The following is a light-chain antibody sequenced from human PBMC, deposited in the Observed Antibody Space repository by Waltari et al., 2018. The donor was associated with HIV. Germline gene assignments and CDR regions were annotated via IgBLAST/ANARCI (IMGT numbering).Light chain of an antibody. Sequence: QSVLTQPPSVSEAPRQRVTISCSGSSSNIGNNAVNWYQQLPGKAPKLLIYSDDLRPSGVSDRCSGSKSGTSASLAISGLQSEDEADYYCAAAWDDSLNGPVFGGGTKLTVL. J-gene: IGLJ2*01. CDR3: AAAWDDSLNGPV. CDR1: SSNIGNNA. V-gene: IGLV1-36*01. CDR2: SDD.